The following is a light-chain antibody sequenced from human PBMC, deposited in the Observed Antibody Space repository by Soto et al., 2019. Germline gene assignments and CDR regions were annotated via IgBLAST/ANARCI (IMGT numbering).Light chain of an antibody. CDR3: QQRNPLT. CDR2: GAS. CDR1: ESVSSN. Sequence: IVMTQAPATLSVSPGERATLSCRASESVSSNLAWYQQKPGQAPRLLVYGASTRATGIPARFSGSGSGTEFTLTISSLEPEDLAVYYCQQRNPLTFGGGSKVDIK. J-gene: IGKJ4*01. V-gene: IGKV3-15*01.